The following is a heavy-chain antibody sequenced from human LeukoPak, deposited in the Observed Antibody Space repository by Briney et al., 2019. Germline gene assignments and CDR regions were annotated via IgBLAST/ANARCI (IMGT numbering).Heavy chain of an antibody. J-gene: IGHJ6*03. CDR2: ITASGYYT. D-gene: IGHD6-25*01. CDR3: ATGYQYYDYYYMDV. CDR1: RFIFSSYP. V-gene: IGHV3-23*01. Sequence: GGSVRLSCAACRFIFSSYPVRWLRRARGKGLERVLCITASGYYTYYADSVRGRFNISRDNSENTLYLHMNSQRGQDTAVYYCATGYQYYDYYYMDVWGKGTTVTISS.